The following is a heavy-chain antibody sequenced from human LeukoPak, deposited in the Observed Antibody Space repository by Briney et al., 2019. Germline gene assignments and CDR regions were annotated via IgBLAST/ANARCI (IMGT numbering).Heavy chain of an antibody. Sequence: GASVKVSCKASGYTFTGYYMHWVRQAPGQGLEWMGWINPNSGGTNYAQKFQGRVTLTRDTSISTTYMELSRLKSDDTAIYYCARGGSPIFYYYMDVWGEGTTVTISS. J-gene: IGHJ6*03. CDR3: ARGGSPIFYYYMDV. D-gene: IGHD2-2*01. V-gene: IGHV1-2*02. CDR1: GYTFTGYY. CDR2: INPNSGGT.